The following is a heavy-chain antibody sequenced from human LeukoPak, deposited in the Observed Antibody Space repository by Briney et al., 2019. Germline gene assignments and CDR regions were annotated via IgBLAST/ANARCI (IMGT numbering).Heavy chain of an antibody. V-gene: IGHV1-46*01. J-gene: IGHJ4*02. D-gene: IGHD3-9*01. CDR2: INPSGGST. CDR3: ARLGRPLRRLGAGPNILTGYDY. CDR1: GYTFTSYY. Sequence: GASVKVSCXASGYTFTSYYMHWVRQAPGQRLEWMGIINPSGGSTSYAQKFQGRVTMTRDTSTSTVYMELSSLRSEDTAVYYCARLGRPLRRLGAGPNILTGYDYWGQGTLVTVSS.